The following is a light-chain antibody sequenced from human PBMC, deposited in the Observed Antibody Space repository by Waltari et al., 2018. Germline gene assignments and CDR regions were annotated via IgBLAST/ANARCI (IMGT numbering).Light chain of an antibody. CDR1: QSVASSY. CDR2: GGS. V-gene: IGKV3-20*01. Sequence: EIVLTQSPGTVSLSPGEGATLSCRASQSVASSYVAGYQQKPGQAPRLLIYGGSGRATGSPDRFSGSWSETDFSLTISRVRPEDSAVYYCQQYATSPRTFGQGTKVEIK. CDR3: QQYATSPRT. J-gene: IGKJ1*01.